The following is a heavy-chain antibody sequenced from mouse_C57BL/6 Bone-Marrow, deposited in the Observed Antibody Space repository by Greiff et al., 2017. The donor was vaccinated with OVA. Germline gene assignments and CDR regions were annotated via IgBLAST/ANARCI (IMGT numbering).Heavy chain of an antibody. Sequence: EVQVVESGGDLVKPGGSLKLSCAASGFTFSSYGMSWVRQTPDKRLEWVATISSGGSYTYYPDSVKGRFTISRDNAKNTLYLQMSSLKSEDTAMYYCARLIASGNYWYFDVWGTGTTVTVSS. V-gene: IGHV5-6*01. J-gene: IGHJ1*03. D-gene: IGHD6-1*01. CDR2: ISSGGSYT. CDR3: ARLIASGNYWYFDV. CDR1: GFTFSSYG.